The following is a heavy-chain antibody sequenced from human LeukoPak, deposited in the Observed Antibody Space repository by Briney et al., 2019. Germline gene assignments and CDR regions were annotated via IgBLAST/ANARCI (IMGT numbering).Heavy chain of an antibody. D-gene: IGHD6-19*01. J-gene: IGHJ3*02. Sequence: PGGSLRLSCAASGFTFSSYGMHWVRQAPAKGLEWVAVISYDGSNKYYADSVKGRFTISRDNSKNTLYLQMNSLRAEDTAVYYCANTLKEWLVLDAFDIWGQGTMVTVSS. V-gene: IGHV3-30*18. CDR2: ISYDGSNK. CDR3: ANTLKEWLVLDAFDI. CDR1: GFTFSSYG.